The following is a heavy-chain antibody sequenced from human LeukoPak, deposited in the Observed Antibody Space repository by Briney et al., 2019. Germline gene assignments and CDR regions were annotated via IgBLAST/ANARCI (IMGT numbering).Heavy chain of an antibody. Sequence: GASVKVSCKASGYTFTGYYMHWVRQAPGQGLEWMGWINPNSGGTNYAQKFQGRVTMTRDTSISTAYMELSRLRSDDTAVYYCARAPVVVHKSWFDPWGQGTLVTVSS. V-gene: IGHV1-2*02. J-gene: IGHJ5*02. CDR1: GYTFTGYY. CDR2: INPNSGGT. D-gene: IGHD2-2*01. CDR3: ARAPVVVHKSWFDP.